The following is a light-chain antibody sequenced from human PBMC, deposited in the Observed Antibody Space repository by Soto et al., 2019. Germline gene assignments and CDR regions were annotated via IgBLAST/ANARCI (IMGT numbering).Light chain of an antibody. CDR3: PQSYSSPHIT. CDR1: QSIFSS. CDR2: AAS. V-gene: IGKV1-39*01. Sequence: DIQMTQSPSSVSASVGDRVTITCRAGQSIFSSLNWYQHKPGKPPKLLIYAASSLQSGVPSRFSGSGSGTDFTLTIKSLQPEDFANYYCPQSYSSPHITLRRGTRLEIK. J-gene: IGKJ5*01.